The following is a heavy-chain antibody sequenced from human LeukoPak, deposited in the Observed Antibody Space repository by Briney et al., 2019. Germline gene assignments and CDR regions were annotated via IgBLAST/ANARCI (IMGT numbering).Heavy chain of an antibody. D-gene: IGHD2-15*01. Sequence: SQTLSLTCTVSGGSISSGDYYWSWIRQPPGKGLEWNGYIYYSGSTYYNPSLKSRVTISVDTSKNQFSLKLSSVTAADTAVYYCARHRRNCSGGSCYPAGAFDIWGQGTMVTVSS. CDR1: GGSISSGDYY. CDR2: IYYSGST. CDR3: ARHRRNCSGGSCYPAGAFDI. V-gene: IGHV4-30-4*08. J-gene: IGHJ3*02.